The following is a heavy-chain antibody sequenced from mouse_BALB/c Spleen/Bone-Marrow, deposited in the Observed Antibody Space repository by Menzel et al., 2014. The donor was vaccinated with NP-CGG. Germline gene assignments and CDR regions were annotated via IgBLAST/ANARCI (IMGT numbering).Heavy chain of an antibody. CDR3: ARQLGLRVDY. J-gene: IGHJ4*01. CDR2: ISNGGGST. V-gene: IGHV5-12-2*01. CDR1: GFTFSSYS. D-gene: IGHD3-1*01. Sequence: DVMLVESGGGLVQPGGSLKLSCAASGFTFSSYSMSWVRQTPEKRLERVAYISNGGGSTYYPDTVKGRFTISRDNAKNTLYLQMSSLKSEDTAMYYCARQLGLRVDYWGQGSSVTVSS.